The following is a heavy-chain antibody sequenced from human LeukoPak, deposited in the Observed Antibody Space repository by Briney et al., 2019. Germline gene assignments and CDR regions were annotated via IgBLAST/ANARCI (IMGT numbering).Heavy chain of an antibody. CDR2: IYSGGST. CDR1: GFSVSSKY. D-gene: IGHD1-1*01. CDR3: ARLGYPYGMDV. J-gene: IGHJ6*02. Sequence: GRSLRLSCAASGFSVSSKYMSWVRQAPGKGLEWVSVIYSGGSTYYADSVRGRFTISRDNSKNTVDLQMNSLRAEDTAVYYCARLGYPYGMDVWGQGTTVTVSS. V-gene: IGHV3-53*01.